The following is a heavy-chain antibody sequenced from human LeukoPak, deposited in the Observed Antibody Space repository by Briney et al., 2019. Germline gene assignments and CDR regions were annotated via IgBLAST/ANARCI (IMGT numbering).Heavy chain of an antibody. V-gene: IGHV1-8*03. CDR2: MNPNSGNT. J-gene: IGHJ4*02. D-gene: IGHD3-3*01. CDR3: ARGAVYITIFGVVIIRPYFDY. CDR1: GYTFTSYD. Sequence: GASVKVSCKASGYTFTSYDINWVRQATGQGLEWMGWMNPNSGNTGYAQKFQGRVTITRNTSISTAYMELSSLRSEDTAVYYCARGAVYITIFGVVIIRPYFDYWGQGTLVTVSS.